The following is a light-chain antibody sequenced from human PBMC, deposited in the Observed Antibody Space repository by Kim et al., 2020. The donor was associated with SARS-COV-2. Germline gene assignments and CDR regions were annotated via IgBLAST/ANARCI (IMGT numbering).Light chain of an antibody. CDR2: AAS. J-gene: IGKJ2*01. Sequence: SASVEDRVTLPCRARPGISTFLAWYQQKPGKAPKSLISAASTLQSGVPSKFSGSGSGTDFTLTISGLQPEDVATYYCQQYHSDPPTFGQGTKLEI. CDR3: QQYHSDPPT. V-gene: IGKV1-16*02. CDR1: PGISTF.